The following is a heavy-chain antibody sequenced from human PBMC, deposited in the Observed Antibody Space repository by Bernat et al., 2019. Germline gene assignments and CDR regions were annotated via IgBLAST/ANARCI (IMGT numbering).Heavy chain of an antibody. CDR2: IYYSGST. CDR1: GGSISSYY. CDR3: ARGLAAAGMYYFDY. Sequence: QVQLQQWGAGLVKPSETLSLTCTVSGGSISSYYWSWIRQPPGKGLEWIGYIYYSGSTNYNPSLKSRVTISVDTSKNQFSLKLSSVTAADTAVYYCARGLAAAGMYYFDYWGQGTLVTVSS. J-gene: IGHJ4*02. D-gene: IGHD6-13*01. V-gene: IGHV4-59*08.